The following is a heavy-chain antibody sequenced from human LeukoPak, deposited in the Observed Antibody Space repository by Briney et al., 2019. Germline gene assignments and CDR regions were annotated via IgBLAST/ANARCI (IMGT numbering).Heavy chain of an antibody. CDR2: IIPILGIA. CDR3: ARGLPWDIVVVPANRAEYGMDV. CDR1: GGTFSSYA. D-gene: IGHD2-2*01. Sequence: GASVKVSCKASGGTFSSYAISWVRQAPGQGLEWMGRIIPILGIANYAQKFQGRVTITADKSTSTAYMELSSLRSEDTAVYYCARGLPWDIVVVPANRAEYGMDVWGQGTTVTVSS. V-gene: IGHV1-69*04. J-gene: IGHJ6*02.